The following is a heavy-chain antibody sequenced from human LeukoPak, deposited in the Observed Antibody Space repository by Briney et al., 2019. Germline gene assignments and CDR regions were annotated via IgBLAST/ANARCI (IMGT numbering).Heavy chain of an antibody. D-gene: IGHD3-22*01. V-gene: IGHV3-7*01. J-gene: IGHJ4*02. CDR3: ARDSSGYQ. CDR2: IKEDGSEK. Sequence: GGSLRLSCAASGFTFSSYSMNWVRQAPGKGLEWVANIKEDGSEKYYGDSVKGRFTISRDNAKNSLYLQMNSLRAEDTAVYYCARDSSGYQWGQGTLVTVSS. CDR1: GFTFSSYS.